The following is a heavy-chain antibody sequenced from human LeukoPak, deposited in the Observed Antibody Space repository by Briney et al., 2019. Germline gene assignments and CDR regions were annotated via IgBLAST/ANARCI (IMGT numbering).Heavy chain of an antibody. D-gene: IGHD1-26*01. Sequence: SETLSLTCAVYGGSFSGYYWSWIRQSPGKGLESIGEINHSGSTNYNPSPKSRVTISVDTSMNQFSLKLSSVTAADTAVYYCARGIVGATRGLFDYWGQGILVTVSS. J-gene: IGHJ4*02. CDR3: ARGIVGATRGLFDY. CDR2: INHSGST. V-gene: IGHV4-34*01. CDR1: GGSFSGYY.